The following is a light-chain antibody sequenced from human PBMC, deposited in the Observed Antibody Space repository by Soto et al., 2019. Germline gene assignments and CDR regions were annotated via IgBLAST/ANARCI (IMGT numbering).Light chain of an antibody. CDR1: QSVLNSDGYNR. CDR2: LGS. Sequence: DIVMTQSPLSLPVTPGEAASISCRSSQSVLNSDGYNRMDWYLQKPGRSPQLLIYLGSNRASGVHDRFSGSGSGTDFTLTISRVEAEDFGVYYCMQALQTPWTFGQGTKVEIK. J-gene: IGKJ1*01. CDR3: MQALQTPWT. V-gene: IGKV2-28*01.